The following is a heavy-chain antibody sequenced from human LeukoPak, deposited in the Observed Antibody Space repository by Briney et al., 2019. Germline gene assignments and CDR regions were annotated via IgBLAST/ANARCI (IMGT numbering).Heavy chain of an antibody. CDR2: ISANNGNK. V-gene: IGHV1-18*01. CDR3: ARDRDRSGSQSY. J-gene: IGHJ4*02. D-gene: IGHD1-26*01. CDR1: GYTFTSYG. Sequence: ASVTVSFKASGYTFTSYGISWVRQAPGQGLAWMGWISANNGNKNDAQKLQGRVPITTDTSPSTAYMETKTLRSDDTAVYYCARDRDRSGSQSYWGQGTLVSVSS.